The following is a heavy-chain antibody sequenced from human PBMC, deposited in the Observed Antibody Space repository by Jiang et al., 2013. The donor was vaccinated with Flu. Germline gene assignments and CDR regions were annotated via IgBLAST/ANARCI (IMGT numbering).Heavy chain of an antibody. D-gene: IGHD6-25*01. CDR2: IYHSGST. V-gene: IGHV4-38-2*02. CDR1: GYSISSGYY. Sequence: ETLSLTCTVSGYSISSGYYWGWIRQPPGKGLEWIGSIYHSGSTYYNPSLKSRVTISVDTSKNQFSLKLSSVTAADTAVYYCASQRYFDYWGQGTLVTVSS. J-gene: IGHJ4*02. CDR3: ASQRYFDY.